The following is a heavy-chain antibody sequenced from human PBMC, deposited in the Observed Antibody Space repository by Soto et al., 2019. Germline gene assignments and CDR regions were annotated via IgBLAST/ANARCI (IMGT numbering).Heavy chain of an antibody. CDR3: ARAIYYDSSGYYRQYYFDY. J-gene: IGHJ4*02. Sequence: PGESLKISCKGSGYSFTSYWIAWVRQMPGKGLEWMGIIYPGDSDTRYSPSFQGQVTISADKSISTAYLQWSSLKASDTAMYYCARAIYYDSSGYYRQYYFDYWGQGTLVTVSS. D-gene: IGHD3-22*01. V-gene: IGHV5-51*01. CDR1: GYSFTSYW. CDR2: IYPGDSDT.